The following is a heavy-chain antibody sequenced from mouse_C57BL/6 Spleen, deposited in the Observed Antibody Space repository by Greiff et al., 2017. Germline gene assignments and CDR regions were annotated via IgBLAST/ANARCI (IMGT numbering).Heavy chain of an antibody. CDR1: GYTFASYW. J-gene: IGHJ3*01. CDR3: AREGGSRGFAY. V-gene: IGHV1-64*01. CDR2: IRPNSGST. Sequence: QVQLQQPGAELVKPGASVKLSCKASGYTFASYWMHWVKQRPGQGLEWIGMIRPNSGSTNYNEKFKSKATLTVDKSSSTAYMQLSSLTSEDSAVYYCAREGGSRGFAYWGQGTLVTVSA.